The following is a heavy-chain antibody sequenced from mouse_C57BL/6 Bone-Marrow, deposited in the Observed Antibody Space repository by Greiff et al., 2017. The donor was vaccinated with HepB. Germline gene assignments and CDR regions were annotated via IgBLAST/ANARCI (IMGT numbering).Heavy chain of an antibody. CDR2: ISSGSSTI. D-gene: IGHD2-3*01. J-gene: IGHJ2*01. CDR3: ARHRDGGFDY. V-gene: IGHV5-17*01. Sequence: DVKLVESGGGLVKPGGSLKLSCAASGFTFSDYGMHWVRQAPEKGLEWVAYISSGSSTIYYADTVKGRFTISRDNAKNTLFLQMTSLRSEDTAMYYCARHRDGGFDYWGQGTTLTVSS. CDR1: GFTFSDYG.